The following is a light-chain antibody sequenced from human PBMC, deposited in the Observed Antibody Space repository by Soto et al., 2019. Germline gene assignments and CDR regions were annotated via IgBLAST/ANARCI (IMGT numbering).Light chain of an antibody. CDR3: QQYVSSPMYT. CDR2: GAS. J-gene: IGKJ2*01. CDR1: QSVSATY. Sequence: EIVLTQSPGTLSLSPGERATLSCRASQSVSATYLVWYQQKPGQAPRLLIYGASNRATGIPDRFTGSGSGTDFTLTISRLEPEDFAVYFCQQYVSSPMYTFGQGTKLEIK. V-gene: IGKV3-20*01.